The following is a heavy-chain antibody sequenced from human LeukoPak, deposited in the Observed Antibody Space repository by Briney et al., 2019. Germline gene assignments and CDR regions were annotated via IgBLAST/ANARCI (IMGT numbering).Heavy chain of an antibody. CDR2: ISGSGGST. Sequence: PGGSLRLSCAASGFTFSSYAMNWVRQAPGKGLEWVSDISGSGGSTYHADSVKGRFTISRDNSKNMLYLQMNSLRAEDTALYYCARGAGSPDYWGQGTLVTVSS. D-gene: IGHD1-26*01. CDR3: ARGAGSPDY. V-gene: IGHV3-23*01. J-gene: IGHJ4*02. CDR1: GFTFSSYA.